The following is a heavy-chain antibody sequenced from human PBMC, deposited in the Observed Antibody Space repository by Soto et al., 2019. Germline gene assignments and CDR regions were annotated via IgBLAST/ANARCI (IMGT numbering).Heavy chain of an antibody. CDR1: GGSISSYY. CDR2: SYYSGIT. Sequence: SETLSLTCTVSGGSISSYYWSWIRQPPGKGVEWIGYSYYSGITNYNPSLKSRVTISVDTSKSRSSLKLSPVTAGDRAVYYCARVLWFGELLQHHAFDIWGQGTMVTVSS. J-gene: IGHJ3*02. V-gene: IGHV4-59*01. CDR3: ARVLWFGELLQHHAFDI. D-gene: IGHD3-10*01.